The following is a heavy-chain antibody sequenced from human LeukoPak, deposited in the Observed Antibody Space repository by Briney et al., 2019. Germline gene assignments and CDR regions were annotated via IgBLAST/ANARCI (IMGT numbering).Heavy chain of an antibody. CDR3: ATPTYYYGSGSYS. CDR1: GYSFTNYW. V-gene: IGHV5-51*01. D-gene: IGHD3-10*01. CDR2: VYPGDSDT. Sequence: ESLKISCKGSGYSFTNYWLAWVRQMPGKGLEWIGTVYPGDSDTRYSPSFQGQVTISADKSISTAYLQWSSLKASDTAMYYCATPTYYYGSGSYSWGQGTLVTVSS. J-gene: IGHJ4*02.